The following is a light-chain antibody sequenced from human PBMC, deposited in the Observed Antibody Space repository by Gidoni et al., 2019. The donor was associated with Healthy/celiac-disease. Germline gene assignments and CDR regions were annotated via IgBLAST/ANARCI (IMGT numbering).Light chain of an antibody. CDR3: MQAIQTPPT. CDR1: QSLLHSNGYNY. J-gene: IGKJ1*01. CDR2: LGS. V-gene: IGKV2-28*01. Sequence: DIVMTQSPLSLPVTPGEPASISCRSSQSLLHSNGYNYLDWYLQKPGQSPQLLIYLGSNRASGVPERFSGSGSGKDFKLKISRVEAEDVGVYYCMQAIQTPPTFGQGTKVEIK.